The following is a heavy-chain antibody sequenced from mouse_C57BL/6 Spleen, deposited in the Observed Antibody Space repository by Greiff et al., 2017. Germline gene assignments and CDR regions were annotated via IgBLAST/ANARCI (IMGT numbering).Heavy chain of an antibody. CDR1: GYTFTDYE. Sequence: QVQLQQSGAELVRPGASVTLSCKASGYTFTDYEMHWVKQTPVHGLEWIGAIDPETGGTAYNQKFKGKAILTADKSSSTAYMELRSLTSEDSAVYYCTRGPYGSSDGYAMDYWGQGTSVTVSS. J-gene: IGHJ4*01. D-gene: IGHD1-1*01. CDR3: TRGPYGSSDGYAMDY. CDR2: IDPETGGT. V-gene: IGHV1-15*01.